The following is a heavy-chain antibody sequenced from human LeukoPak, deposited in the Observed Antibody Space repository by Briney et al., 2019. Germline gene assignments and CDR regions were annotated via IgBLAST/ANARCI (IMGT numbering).Heavy chain of an antibody. CDR2: INHSGVA. J-gene: IGHJ5*01. CDR1: GGSFTGYN. Sequence: SETLSLTCAVYGGSFTGYNWNWIRQPPGKGPEWIGEINHSGVAKYNPSLKSRLTISVDTSKNQFSLKLKSVTAADTAVYYCARGSPKHDSWGQGTLVTVSS. CDR3: ARGSPKHDS. V-gene: IGHV4-34*01.